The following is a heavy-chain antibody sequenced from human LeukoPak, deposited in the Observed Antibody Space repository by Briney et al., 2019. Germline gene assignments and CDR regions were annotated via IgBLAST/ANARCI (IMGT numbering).Heavy chain of an antibody. CDR3: ARDDRTVDTAMSFQR. J-gene: IGHJ1*01. V-gene: IGHV1-18*01. D-gene: IGHD5-18*01. Sequence: ASVKVSCKASGYSFSNYGINWVRQAPGQGLEWMGWNSGYNGDTIYAQKLQDRVTLTIDTSTTTVYMELRSLKSDDTAVYYCARDDRTVDTAMSFQRWGQGTLVIVSS. CDR2: NSGYNGDT. CDR1: GYSFSNYG.